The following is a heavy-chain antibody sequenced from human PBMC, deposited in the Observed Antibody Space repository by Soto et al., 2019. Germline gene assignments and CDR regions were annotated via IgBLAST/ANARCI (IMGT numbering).Heavy chain of an antibody. CDR2: ISAYNGNT. CDR1: GYTFTSYG. CDR3: ARVRCSSTSCYGVRGFFTRVGDY. D-gene: IGHD2-2*01. J-gene: IGHJ4*02. V-gene: IGHV1-18*01. Sequence: QVPLVQSGAEVKKPGASVKVSCKASGYTFTSYGISWVRQAPGQGLEWMGWISAYNGNTNYAQKLQGRVTMTTDTSTRTAYMALRSLRSDDTAVYYCARVRCSSTSCYGVRGFFTRVGDYWGQGPLVTVSS.